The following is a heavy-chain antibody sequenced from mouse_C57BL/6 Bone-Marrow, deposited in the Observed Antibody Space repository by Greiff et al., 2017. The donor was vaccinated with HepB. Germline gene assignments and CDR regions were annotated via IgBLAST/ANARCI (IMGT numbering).Heavy chain of an antibody. CDR3: TVLYYYGSSYQYYAMDY. CDR1: GFTFSNYW. D-gene: IGHD1-1*01. V-gene: IGHV6-3*01. CDR2: IRLKSDNYAT. Sequence: EVKVEESGGGLVQPGGSMKLSCVASGFTFSNYWMNWVRQSPEKGLEWVAQIRLKSDNYATHYAESVKGRFTISRDDSKSSVYLQMNNLRAEDTGIYYCTVLYYYGSSYQYYAMDYWGQGTSVTVSS. J-gene: IGHJ4*01.